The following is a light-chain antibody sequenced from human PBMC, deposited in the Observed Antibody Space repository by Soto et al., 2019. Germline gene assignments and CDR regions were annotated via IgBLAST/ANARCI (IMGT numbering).Light chain of an antibody. J-gene: IGKJ3*01. CDR1: QTISSN. CDR2: GAS. V-gene: IGKV3-15*01. Sequence: DIVMTQSPATLSVSPGERATLSCRASQTISSNLAWYQQKPGQTPRLLIYGASTRAAGIPARFSGSGSGTDFTLTISSLQSEDFAVYYCQQYGRSPFTFGPGTKVDIK. CDR3: QQYGRSPFT.